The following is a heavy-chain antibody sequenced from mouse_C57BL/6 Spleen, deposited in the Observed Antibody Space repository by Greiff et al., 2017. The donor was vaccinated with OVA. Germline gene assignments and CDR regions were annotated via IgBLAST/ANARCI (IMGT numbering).Heavy chain of an antibody. CDR3: ARKLGRGAMDY. J-gene: IGHJ4*01. D-gene: IGHD4-1*01. CDR1: GFTFTDYY. Sequence: EVQLVESGGGLVQPGGSLSLSCAASGFTFTDYYMSWVRQPPGKALEWLGFIRNKANGYTTEYSASVKGRFTISRDNSQSILYLQMNALRAEDSATCYSARKLGRGAMDYWGQGTSVTVSS. V-gene: IGHV7-3*01. CDR2: IRNKANGYTT.